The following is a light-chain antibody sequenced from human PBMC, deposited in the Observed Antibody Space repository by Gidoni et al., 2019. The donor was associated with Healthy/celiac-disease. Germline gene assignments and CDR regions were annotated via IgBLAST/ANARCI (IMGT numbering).Light chain of an antibody. CDR1: QSVSSSY. Sequence: EIVLTQSPGTLSLSPGERATLSCRASQSVSSSYLAWYQQKPGQALRLLIYGASSRATGIPDRFSGSGSGTDFTLTISRLEPEDFAVYYCQQYGSPYTFGQGTKLEIK. V-gene: IGKV3-20*01. J-gene: IGKJ2*01. CDR2: GAS. CDR3: QQYGSPYT.